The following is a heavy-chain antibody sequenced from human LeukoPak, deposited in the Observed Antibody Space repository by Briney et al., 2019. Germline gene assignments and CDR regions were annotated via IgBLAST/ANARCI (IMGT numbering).Heavy chain of an antibody. V-gene: IGHV4-31*03. D-gene: IGHD2-2*01. CDR1: GGSISSGGYY. CDR2: IYYSGST. CDR3: ARAQVVPAAVWFDY. Sequence: TSETVSLTCSVSGGSISSGGYYWSWIRQHPGKGLEWIGYIYYSGSTYYNPSLKSRVTISVDTSKNQFSLKLSSVTAADTAVYYCARAQVVPAAVWFDYWGQGTLVTVSS. J-gene: IGHJ4*02.